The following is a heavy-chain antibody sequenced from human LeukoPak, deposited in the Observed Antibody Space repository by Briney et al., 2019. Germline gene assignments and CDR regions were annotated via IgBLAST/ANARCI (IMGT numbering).Heavy chain of an antibody. J-gene: IGHJ4*02. D-gene: IGHD6-19*01. Sequence: ASVKVSCKASGYTFTGYYMHWVRQAPGQGLEWMGWINPNSGGTNYAQKFQGWVTMTRDTSISTAYMELSRLRSDDTAVYYCARDADTAVAGYDYWGQGTLVTVSS. CDR1: GYTFTGYY. CDR3: ARDADTAVAGYDY. CDR2: INPNSGGT. V-gene: IGHV1-2*04.